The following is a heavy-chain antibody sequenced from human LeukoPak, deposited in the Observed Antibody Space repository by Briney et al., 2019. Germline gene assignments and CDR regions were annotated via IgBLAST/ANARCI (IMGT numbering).Heavy chain of an antibody. Sequence: GASVKVSCKASGYTFTSYGISWVRQAPGQGLEWMGWINPNSGGTNYAQKFQGRVTMTRDTSISTAYMELSRLRSDDTAVYYCAVDSSSTGEPDYWGQGTLVTVSS. J-gene: IGHJ4*02. CDR2: INPNSGGT. D-gene: IGHD6-13*01. V-gene: IGHV1-2*02. CDR3: AVDSSSTGEPDY. CDR1: GYTFTSYG.